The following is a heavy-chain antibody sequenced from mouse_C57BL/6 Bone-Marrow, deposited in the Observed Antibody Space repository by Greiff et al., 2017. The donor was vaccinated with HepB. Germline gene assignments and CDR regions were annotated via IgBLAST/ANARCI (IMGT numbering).Heavy chain of an antibody. D-gene: IGHD1-1*01. Sequence: EVHLVESGGGLVKPGGSLKLSCAASGFTFSSYAMSWVRQTPEKRLEWVATISDGGSYTYYPDNVKGRFTISRDNAKNNLYLQMSHLKSEDTAMYYCARDPYGSSSHYWGQGTTLTVSS. V-gene: IGHV5-4*01. CDR3: ARDPYGSSSHY. CDR2: ISDGGSYT. J-gene: IGHJ2*01. CDR1: GFTFSSYA.